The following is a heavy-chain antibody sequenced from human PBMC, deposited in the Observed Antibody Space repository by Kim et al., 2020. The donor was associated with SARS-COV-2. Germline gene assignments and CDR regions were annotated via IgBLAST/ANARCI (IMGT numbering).Heavy chain of an antibody. V-gene: IGHV3-21*01. CDR1: GFTFSSYS. CDR2: IRSSGSYK. J-gene: IGHJ6*02. CDR3: ARDYYGSGSYYNNYLYYYYGMDV. D-gene: IGHD3-10*01. Sequence: GGSLRLSCAASGFTFSSYSMNWVRQAPGKGLEWVSSIRSSGSYKYYADSVKGRFTISRDNAKNSLYLQMNSLRAEDTAVYYCARDYYGSGSYYNNYLYYYYGMDVWGHGTTVTVSS.